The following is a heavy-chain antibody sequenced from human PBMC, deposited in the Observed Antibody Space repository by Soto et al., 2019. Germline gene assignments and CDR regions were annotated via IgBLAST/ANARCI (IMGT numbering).Heavy chain of an antibody. D-gene: IGHD1-26*01. V-gene: IGHV1-2*02. CDR1: GYTFTGYY. Sequence: VASVKVSCKASGYTFTGYYIHWVRQAPGQGLEWVGEISPKSGGTRYAQKFQGRVTMTKDTSITTVYMELSNLSPDDTAVYYCGRGRSGEIVVFYWGQGTLVTVSS. CDR3: GRGRSGEIVVFY. J-gene: IGHJ4*02. CDR2: ISPKSGGT.